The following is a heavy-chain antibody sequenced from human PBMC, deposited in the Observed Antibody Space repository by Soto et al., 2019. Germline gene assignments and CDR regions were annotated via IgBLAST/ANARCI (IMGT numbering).Heavy chain of an antibody. CDR1: GFDFGNYG. D-gene: IGHD4-17*01. Sequence: VQLLEAGGGLVQPGGSLRLSCTASGFDFGNYGMSWVRQAPGKGLEWLSTIIYNGDTSYYADSVRGRFTTSRDNSKNTLYLQLTDLGAEVTAIFSCAKDSAHGDSLPFDYWGQGTLVTVSS. CDR3: AKDSAHGDSLPFDY. V-gene: IGHV3-23*01. CDR2: IIYNGDTS. J-gene: IGHJ4*02.